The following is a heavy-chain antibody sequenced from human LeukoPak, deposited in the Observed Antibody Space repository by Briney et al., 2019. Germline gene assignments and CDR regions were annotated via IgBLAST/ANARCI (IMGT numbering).Heavy chain of an antibody. J-gene: IGHJ6*02. CDR1: GYSFTNYW. V-gene: IGHV5-51*01. CDR2: IYPGDSDT. Sequence: GESLKISCKGSGYSFTNYWIGWVRQMPGKGLEWMGIIYPGDSDTRYSPSFQGQVTISADKSIRTAYLQWSSLEASDTAIYYCARHDHYYAMDVWGQGTTVTVSS. CDR3: ARHDHYYAMDV.